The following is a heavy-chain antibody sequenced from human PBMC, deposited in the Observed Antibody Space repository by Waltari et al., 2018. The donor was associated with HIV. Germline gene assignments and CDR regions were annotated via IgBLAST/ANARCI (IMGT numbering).Heavy chain of an antibody. D-gene: IGHD4-17*01. V-gene: IGHV3-48*01. CDR3: EREGATVVTLIDY. Sequence: EVQLVESGGGLVQPGGSLRLSCAASGFTFSSYSMNWVRQAPGKGLEWVSYIGSSSTIYYADTGEGRFTISRDNAKNSLYLQMSSLRAEHTAVYYCEREGATVVTLIDYWGQGTLVTVSS. J-gene: IGHJ4*02. CDR2: IGSSSTI. CDR1: GFTFSSYS.